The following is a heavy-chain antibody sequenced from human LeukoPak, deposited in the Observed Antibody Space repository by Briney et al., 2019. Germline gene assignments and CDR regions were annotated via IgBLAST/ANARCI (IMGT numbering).Heavy chain of an antibody. V-gene: IGHV3-30*02. CDR2: IRYDGSNK. CDR3: AKDMEFQPIDY. CDR1: GFTFSSYG. J-gene: IGHJ4*02. D-gene: IGHD3-10*01. Sequence: PGGALRVSCAAPGFTFSSYGMHSVRQAPGKGLEWVAFIRYDGSNKYYADSVKGRYTISRDNSNNTLYLQMNSLRAEDTAVYYCAKDMEFQPIDYWGQGTLVTVSS.